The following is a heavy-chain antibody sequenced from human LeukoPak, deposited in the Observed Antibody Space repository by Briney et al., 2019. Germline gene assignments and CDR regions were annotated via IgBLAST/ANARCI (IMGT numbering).Heavy chain of an antibody. CDR1: GFTFSSYG. J-gene: IGHJ4*02. CDR3: ARVSHSGWYLIWDY. D-gene: IGHD6-19*01. Sequence: GGSLRLSCAASGFTFSSYGMHWVRQAPGKGLEWVSSISSSSSYIYYADSVKGRFTISRDNAKNSLYLQMNSLRAEDTAVYYCARVSHSGWYLIWDYWGQGTLVTVSS. CDR2: ISSSSSYI. V-gene: IGHV3-21*01.